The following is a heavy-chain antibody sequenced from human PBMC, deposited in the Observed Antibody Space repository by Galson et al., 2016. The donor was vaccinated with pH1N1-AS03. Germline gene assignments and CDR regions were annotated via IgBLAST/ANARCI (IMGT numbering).Heavy chain of an antibody. CDR3: ARTRGVLQSSGEMLSYFGY. CDR1: GFTFGAFW. CDR2: IKEDGNDQ. V-gene: IGHV3-7*01. J-gene: IGHJ4*02. D-gene: IGHD3-10*01. Sequence: SLRLSCAASGFTFGAFWMSWVRQAPGKGLEWVANIKEDGNDQHYVASVKGRFTISRDNAKKSLFLQMNSLTADDTAVYYCARTRGVLQSSGEMLSYFGYWGLGSLVTVSS.